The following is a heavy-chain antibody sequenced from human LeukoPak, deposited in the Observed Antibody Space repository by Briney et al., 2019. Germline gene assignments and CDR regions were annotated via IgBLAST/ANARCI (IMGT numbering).Heavy chain of an antibody. CDR2: IYYSGST. J-gene: IGHJ4*02. V-gene: IGHV4-38-2*02. CDR3: ARDPSGSYFDY. D-gene: IGHD1-26*01. Sequence: SETLSLTCTVSGYSISSGYYWGWIRQPPGKGLEWIGYIYYSGSTYYNPSLKSRVTISVDTSKNQFSLKLSSVTAADTAVYYCARDPSGSYFDYWGQGTLVTVSS. CDR1: GYSISSGYY.